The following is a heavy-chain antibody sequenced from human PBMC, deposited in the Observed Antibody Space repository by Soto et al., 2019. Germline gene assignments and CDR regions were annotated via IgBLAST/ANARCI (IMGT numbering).Heavy chain of an antibody. CDR1: GGTFSSYA. V-gene: IGHV1-69*13. D-gene: IGHD2-21*02. CDR2: IIPIFGTA. Sequence: SVKVSCKASGGTFSSYAISWVRQAPGQGLEWMGGIIPIFGTANNAQKFQGRVTITADESTSTAYMELSSLRFEDTAVYYCARAYCGGDCYSVYYSYGMDVWGQGTTVTVS. J-gene: IGHJ6*02. CDR3: ARAYCGGDCYSVYYSYGMDV.